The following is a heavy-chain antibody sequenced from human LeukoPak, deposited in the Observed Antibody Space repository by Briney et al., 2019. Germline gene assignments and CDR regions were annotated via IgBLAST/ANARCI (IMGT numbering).Heavy chain of an antibody. CDR1: GFTFSSIA. Sequence: GGSLRLSCAASGFTFSSIAMTWVRQAPGKGLEWVSVIYSGGSTYYADSVKGRFTISRDNSKNTLYLQMNSLRAEDTAVYYCARTRGDYYDSSGYYRRYWYFDLWGRGTLVTVSS. D-gene: IGHD3-22*01. V-gene: IGHV3-53*01. J-gene: IGHJ2*01. CDR2: IYSGGST. CDR3: ARTRGDYYDSSGYYRRYWYFDL.